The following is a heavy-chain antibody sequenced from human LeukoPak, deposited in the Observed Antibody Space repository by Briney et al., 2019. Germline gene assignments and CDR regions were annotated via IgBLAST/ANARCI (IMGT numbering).Heavy chain of an antibody. V-gene: IGHV1-2*06. CDR3: ARRRSRAFDI. J-gene: IGHJ3*02. Sequence: GASVKVSCKASGYTFTDYYTHWVRQAPGQGLEWMGRINPNSGDTNYAQNFQGRVTMTRDTSISTAYMELSRLRSDDTAVYYCARRRSRAFDIWGQGTMVTVSS. CDR1: GYTFTDYY. CDR2: INPNSGDT. D-gene: IGHD5-24*01.